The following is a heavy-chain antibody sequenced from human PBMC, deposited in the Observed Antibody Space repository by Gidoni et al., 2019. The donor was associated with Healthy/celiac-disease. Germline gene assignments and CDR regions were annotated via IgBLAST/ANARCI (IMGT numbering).Heavy chain of an antibody. J-gene: IGHJ6*02. Sequence: QVQLPESGPVLVTPSQTLSLTCTVSCCSISSCGYYWSWIRQPPGKGLEWIGYIYYIGSTYYNPYRKSRVNISVDTSKNQFSLKLSSVTAADTAVDYCARGTILYSVGHYGMYVWGQGTTVTVSS. CDR3: ARGTILYSVGHYGMYV. D-gene: IGHD2-8*01. V-gene: IGHV4-31*03. CDR1: CCSISSCGYY. CDR2: IYYIGST.